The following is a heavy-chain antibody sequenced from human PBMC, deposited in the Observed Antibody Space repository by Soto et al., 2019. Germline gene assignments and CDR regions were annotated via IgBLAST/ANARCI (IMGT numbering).Heavy chain of an antibody. CDR2: SSNDGKNE. Sequence: TGGSLRLSCAASGFTFNVYAMHWVRQAPGKGLEWVAVSSNDGKNEHHAASVKGRFTISRDNSKGTLYLQMNSLRPEDTALYYCARGSGSSNGYDYVMSHWGWGTQVTVSS. CDR1: GFTFNVYA. D-gene: IGHD5-12*01. V-gene: IGHV3-30*04. CDR3: ARGSGSSNGYDYVMSH. J-gene: IGHJ4*02.